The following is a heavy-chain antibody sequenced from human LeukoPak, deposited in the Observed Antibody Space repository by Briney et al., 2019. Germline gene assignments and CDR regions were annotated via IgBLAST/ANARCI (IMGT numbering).Heavy chain of an antibody. Sequence: GGSLRLSCAASGFIFSSYWVSWVRQAPGKGLEWVANIKEDGSEKDYVDSVKGRFSISRDNAKNSLYLQMNSLRAEDTAVYYCARDVIARNYYYYMDVWGKGTTVTVSS. D-gene: IGHD2-15*01. V-gene: IGHV3-7*01. J-gene: IGHJ6*03. CDR3: ARDVIARNYYYYMDV. CDR2: IKEDGSEK. CDR1: GFIFSSYW.